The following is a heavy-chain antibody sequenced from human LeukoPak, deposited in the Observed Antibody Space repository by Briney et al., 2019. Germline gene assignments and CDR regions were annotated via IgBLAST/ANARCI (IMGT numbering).Heavy chain of an antibody. V-gene: IGHV4-59*01. J-gene: IGHJ5*02. CDR3: ARGFRMTYYYDSSGRTRDNWFDP. CDR2: IYYSGST. D-gene: IGHD3-22*01. CDR1: GGSISSYY. Sequence: SETLSLTCTVSGGSISSYYWSWIRQPPGKGLEWNGYIYYSGSTNYNPSLKSRVTISVDTSKNQFSLKLSSVTAADTAVYYCARGFRMTYYYDSSGRTRDNWFDPWGQGTLVTVSS.